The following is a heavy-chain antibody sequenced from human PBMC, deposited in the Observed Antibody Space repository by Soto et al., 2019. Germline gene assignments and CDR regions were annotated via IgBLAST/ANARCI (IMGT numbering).Heavy chain of an antibody. Sequence: SETLSLTCTVSGGSISSYYWSWIRQPPGKGLEWIGYIYYSGSTNYNPSLKSRVTISVDTSKNQFSLKLSSVTAADTAVYYCARDLVAGTANRFDPWGQGTLVTVYS. CDR1: GGSISSYY. CDR2: IYYSGST. V-gene: IGHV4-59*01. CDR3: ARDLVAGTANRFDP. D-gene: IGHD6-19*01. J-gene: IGHJ5*02.